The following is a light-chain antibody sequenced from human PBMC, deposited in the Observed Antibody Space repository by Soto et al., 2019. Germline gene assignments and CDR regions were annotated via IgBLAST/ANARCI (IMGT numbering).Light chain of an antibody. V-gene: IGKV3-11*01. J-gene: IGKJ2*01. CDR1: QSVSSY. CDR2: DAS. CDR3: QQRSNWPRYT. Sequence: EIVLTQSPTTLSLSPGERATLSCRASQSVSSYLAWYQQRPGQAPRLLIYDASTRATGIPARFSGRESGTDFTLTISSLEPEDFAVYYCQQRSNWPRYTFGQGTKVDIK.